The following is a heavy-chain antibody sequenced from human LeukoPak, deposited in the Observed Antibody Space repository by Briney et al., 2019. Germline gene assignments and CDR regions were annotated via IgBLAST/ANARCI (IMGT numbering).Heavy chain of an antibody. J-gene: IGHJ4*02. Sequence: PGGSLRLSCAASGFTFSSYGMTWVRQAPGKGLEWVSAISGSGGSIYYADSVKGRFTISRDNSKNTVYLQMNSLRADDTAVYFCASSQSGDYRSWSQGALVTVSS. CDR3: ASSQSGDYRS. D-gene: IGHD4-17*01. CDR2: ISGSGGSI. V-gene: IGHV3-23*01. CDR1: GFTFSSYG.